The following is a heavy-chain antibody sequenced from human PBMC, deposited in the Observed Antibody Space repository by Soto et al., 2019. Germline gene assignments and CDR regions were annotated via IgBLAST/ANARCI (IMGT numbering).Heavy chain of an antibody. CDR3: ARDRTDQIYYDSSGSIDY. CDR1: GFTFSSYG. CDR2: IWYDGSNK. V-gene: IGHV3-33*01. D-gene: IGHD3-22*01. J-gene: IGHJ4*02. Sequence: QVQLVESGGGVVQPGRSLRLSCAASGFTFSSYGMHWVRQAPGKGLEWVAVIWYDGSNKYYADSVKGRFTISRDNSKNTLYLQMNSLRAEDTAVYYCARDRTDQIYYDSSGSIDYWGQGTLVTVSS.